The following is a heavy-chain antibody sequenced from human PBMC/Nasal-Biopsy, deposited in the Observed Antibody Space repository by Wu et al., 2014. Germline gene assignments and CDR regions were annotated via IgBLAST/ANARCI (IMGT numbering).Heavy chain of an antibody. J-gene: IGHJ4*02. V-gene: IGHV3-NL1*01. CDR2: IYRDGST. CDR1: GFTFSRYG. CDR3: SILRYPDWSSRYFHY. Sequence: LRLSCAASGFTFSRYGMHWVRQAPGKGLEWVSIIYRDGSTYYADSVKGRFTISRDNSKNTLFLQMNSLRVDDTAVYFCSILRYPDWSSRYFHYWGQGTLVTVSS. D-gene: IGHD3-9*01.